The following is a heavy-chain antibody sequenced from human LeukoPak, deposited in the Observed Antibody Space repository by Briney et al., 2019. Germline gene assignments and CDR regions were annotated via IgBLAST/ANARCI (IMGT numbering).Heavy chain of an antibody. J-gene: IGHJ4*02. CDR2: ISGSGGST. Sequence: GGSLRLSCAASGFTFSSYAMNWVRQAPGKGLEWVSGISGSGGSTYYADSVKGRFTISRDNAKNTLYLQMNSLRAEDTAVYYCVGAAANTTPRPWGQGTLVTVSS. V-gene: IGHV3-23*01. CDR3: VGAAANTTPRP. D-gene: IGHD6-13*01. CDR1: GFTFSSYA.